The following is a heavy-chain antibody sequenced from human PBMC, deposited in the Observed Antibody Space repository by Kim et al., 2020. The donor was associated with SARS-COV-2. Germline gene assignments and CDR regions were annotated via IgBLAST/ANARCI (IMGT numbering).Heavy chain of an antibody. CDR2: INTNTGNP. Sequence: ASVKVSCKASRYTFTNYAMNWVRQAPGQGLEWMGYINTNTGNPTYAQGFTGRFVFSLDTSVSTAYLQISSLKAEDTAVYYCARDPPGGGDALDIWGQGTMVTVSS. CDR1: RYTFTNYA. D-gene: IGHD2-15*01. V-gene: IGHV7-4-1*02. CDR3: ARDPPGGGDALDI. J-gene: IGHJ3*02.